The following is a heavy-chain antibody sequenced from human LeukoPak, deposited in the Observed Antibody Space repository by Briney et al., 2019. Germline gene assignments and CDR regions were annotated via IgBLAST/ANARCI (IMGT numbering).Heavy chain of an antibody. D-gene: IGHD6-19*01. V-gene: IGHV4-61*02. CDR2: IYTSGTT. J-gene: IGHJ4*02. CDR3: ARDLVAVAGTEYYFDY. Sequence: SQTLSLTCTVSGGSISSGSYYWSWIRQPAGKGLEWIGRIYTSGTTNYNPSLKSRVTISVDTSKNQFSLKLSSVTAADTAVYYCARDLVAVAGTEYYFDYWGQGTLVTVSS. CDR1: GGSISSGSYY.